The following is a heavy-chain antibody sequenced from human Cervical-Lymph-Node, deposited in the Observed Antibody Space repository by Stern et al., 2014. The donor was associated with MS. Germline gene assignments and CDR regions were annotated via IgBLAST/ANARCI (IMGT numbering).Heavy chain of an antibody. CDR1: GFTFRSYW. CDR3: AREGVLSSYPTDH. Sequence: EVQLVESGRRLVHPGVSLSLSCAASGFTFRSYWMHWVRHAPGKGLVRISRISSDGSSTAYADHVKGRFAISRYNANNTLYLQINSLRADDTAVYYCAREGVLSSYPTDHWGQGTLVTVSS. CDR2: ISSDGSST. D-gene: IGHD3-3*01. J-gene: IGHJ5*02. V-gene: IGHV3-74*03.